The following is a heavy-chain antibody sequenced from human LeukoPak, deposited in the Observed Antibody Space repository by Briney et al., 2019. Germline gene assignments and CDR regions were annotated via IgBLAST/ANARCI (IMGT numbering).Heavy chain of an antibody. D-gene: IGHD3-10*01. V-gene: IGHV1-69*13. Sequence: ALVTVSCKASGGTFSSYAISWVRQAPGQGLEWMGGIIPIFGTANYAQKFQGRVTITADESTSTAYMELSSLRSEDTAVYYCAREADTMVRGVIWFDPWGQGTLVTVSS. CDR2: IIPIFGTA. CDR1: GGTFSSYA. CDR3: AREADTMVRGVIWFDP. J-gene: IGHJ5*02.